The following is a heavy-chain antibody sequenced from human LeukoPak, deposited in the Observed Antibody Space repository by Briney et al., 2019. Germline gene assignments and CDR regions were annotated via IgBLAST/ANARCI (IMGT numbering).Heavy chain of an antibody. Sequence: SETLSLTCSVSGDSIRTTSYYWDWIRQAPGKGLEWIGTVFYTGTTYYSPSLKSRITISVDTSKNQFSLKLSSVTAADTAVYYCARAYCGGDCYRGWFDPWGQGTLVTVSS. CDR3: ARAYCGGDCYRGWFDP. D-gene: IGHD2-21*02. V-gene: IGHV4-39*07. CDR1: GDSIRTTSYY. J-gene: IGHJ5*02. CDR2: VFYTGTT.